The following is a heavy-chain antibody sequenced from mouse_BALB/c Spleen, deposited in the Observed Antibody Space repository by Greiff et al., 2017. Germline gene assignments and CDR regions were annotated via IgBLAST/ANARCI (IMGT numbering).Heavy chain of an antibody. CDR2: INPGSGGT. Sequence: QVQLQQSGAELVRPGTSVKVSCKASGYAFTNYLIEWVKQRPGQGLEWIGVINPGSGGTNYNEKFKGKATLTADKSSSTAYMQLSSLTSDDSAVYFCARVGYGYDYAMDYWGQGTSVTVSS. CDR3: ARVGYGYDYAMDY. J-gene: IGHJ4*01. V-gene: IGHV1-54*01. D-gene: IGHD2-2*01. CDR1: GYAFTNYL.